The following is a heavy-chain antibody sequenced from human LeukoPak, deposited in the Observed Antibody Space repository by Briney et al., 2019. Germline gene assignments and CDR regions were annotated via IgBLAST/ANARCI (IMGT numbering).Heavy chain of an antibody. CDR1: GFTFSSYA. Sequence: GGSLRLSCAASGFTFSSYAMSWVRQAPGKGLEWVANINQDGSGKYYVDSVKGRFTISRDNVKNSLYLQMNSLRAEDTAVYYCARDAAGRGISFDYWGQGTLVTVSS. D-gene: IGHD3-3*02. J-gene: IGHJ4*02. CDR2: INQDGSGK. V-gene: IGHV3-7*01. CDR3: ARDAAGRGISFDY.